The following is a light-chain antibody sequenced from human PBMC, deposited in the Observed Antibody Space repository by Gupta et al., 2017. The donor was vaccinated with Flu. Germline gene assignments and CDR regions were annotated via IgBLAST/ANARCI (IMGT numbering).Light chain of an antibody. CDR3: SSYTSSSTPV. Sequence: QSALTQPASVPGSPGQLITLPCTGTSSDVGGYNYVSWYQQHPGKAPKLMIYEVSNRPSGVSNRFSGSKSGNTASLTISGLQAEDEADYYCSSYTSSSTPVFGTGTKVTVL. J-gene: IGLJ1*01. CDR1: SSDVGGYNY. CDR2: EVS. V-gene: IGLV2-14*01.